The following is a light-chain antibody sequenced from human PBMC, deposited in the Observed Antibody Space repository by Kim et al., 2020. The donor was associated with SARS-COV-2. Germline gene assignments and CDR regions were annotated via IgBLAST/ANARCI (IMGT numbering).Light chain of an antibody. V-gene: IGKV3-20*01. CDR1: QNVASNY. J-gene: IGKJ5*01. CDR2: GTS. CDR3: QQYAKSPT. Sequence: LSPGERATLSCRASQNVASNYLAWYQQKPGQAPRLLVYGTSNRATGIPDRFSGSASGTDLTLTITGLEPDDFAVYYCQQYAKSPTFGQGTRLEIK.